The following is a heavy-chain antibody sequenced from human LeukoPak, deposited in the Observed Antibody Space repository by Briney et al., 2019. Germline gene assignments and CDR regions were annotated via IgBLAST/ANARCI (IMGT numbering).Heavy chain of an antibody. Sequence: GGSLRLSCVASGFTFRSYGIHWVRQAPGKGLEWLAFIWYDEITKNYADSVKGRFTISRDNSKNTLYVQMNSLRPDDTAVYYCAKSHQRYFEILDYWGQGTLVTVSS. J-gene: IGHJ4*02. CDR2: IWYDEITK. CDR1: GFTFRSYG. D-gene: IGHD3-9*01. V-gene: IGHV3-30*02. CDR3: AKSHQRYFEILDY.